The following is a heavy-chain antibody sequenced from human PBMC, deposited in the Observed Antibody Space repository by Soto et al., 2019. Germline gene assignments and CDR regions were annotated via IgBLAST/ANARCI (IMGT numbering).Heavy chain of an antibody. V-gene: IGHV1-2*04. CDR1: GYTFTSYD. J-gene: IGHJ4*02. CDR3: ARSHPYYYDSSGYYPGLYYFDY. Sequence: ASVKVSCKASGYTFTSYDIHWVRQATGQGLEWMGWINPNSGGTDYAQKFQGWVTMTRDTSISTAYMELSRLRSDDTAVYYCARSHPYYYDSSGYYPGLYYFDYCGQGTLVTVSS. D-gene: IGHD3-22*01. CDR2: INPNSGGT.